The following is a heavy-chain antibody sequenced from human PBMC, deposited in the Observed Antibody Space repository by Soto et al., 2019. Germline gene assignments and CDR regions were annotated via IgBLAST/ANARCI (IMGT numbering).Heavy chain of an antibody. J-gene: IGHJ6*02. CDR2: IXPXXXGX. Sequence: ASVKVSCKASGYTFTDYYMHLVRQAPGQGLEWMGXIXPXXXGXNXAXKXXXXVTMTRDTSISTAYMELNRLRSDDTAVYYCARDQSPSSGWPGMDVWGQGTMVTVSS. CDR1: GYTFTDYY. CDR3: ARDQSPSSGWPGMDV. D-gene: IGHD6-19*01. V-gene: IGHV1-2*02.